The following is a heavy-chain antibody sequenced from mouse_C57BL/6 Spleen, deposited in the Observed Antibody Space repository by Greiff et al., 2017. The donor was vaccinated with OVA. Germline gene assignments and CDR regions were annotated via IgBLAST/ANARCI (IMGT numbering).Heavy chain of an antibody. J-gene: IGHJ4*01. CDR2: INPGSGGT. V-gene: IGHV1-54*01. D-gene: IGHD4-1*02. CDR1: GYAFTNYL. CDR3: AISTGTFFYAMDY. Sequence: QVHVKQSGAELVRPGTSVKVSCKASGYAFTNYLIEWVKQRPGQGLEWIGVINPGSGGTNYNEKFKGKATLTADKSSSTAYMQLSSLTSEDSAVYFCAISTGTFFYAMDYRGEGTSVTVSP.